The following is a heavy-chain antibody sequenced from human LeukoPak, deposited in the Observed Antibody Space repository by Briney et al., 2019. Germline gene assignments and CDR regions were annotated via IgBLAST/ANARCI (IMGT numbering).Heavy chain of an antibody. CDR1: GGSISSYY. CDR2: IYYTGST. D-gene: IGHD2-15*01. CDR3: ARSVGYCSGGSCYLDWFDP. J-gene: IGHJ5*02. V-gene: IGHV4-59*01. Sequence: SQTLSLTCTVSGGSISSYYWSWIRQPPGKGLEWIGYIYYTGSTNYNPSLKSRVTISVDTSKNQFSLKLSSVTAADTAVYYCARSVGYCSGGSCYLDWFDPWGQGTLVTVSS.